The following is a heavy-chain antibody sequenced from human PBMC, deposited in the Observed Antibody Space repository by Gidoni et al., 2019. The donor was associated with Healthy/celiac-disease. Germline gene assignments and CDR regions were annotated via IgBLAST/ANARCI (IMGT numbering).Heavy chain of an antibody. CDR3: ARDGYSYGPSHGMDV. Sequence: QVQLQESGPGLVKPSETLSLTSTVPGGPISSYYWSWIRQPPGKGLEWIGYIYYSGSTNYNPSLKSRVTISVDTSKNQFSLKLSSVTAADTAVYYCARDGYSYGPSHGMDVWGQGTTVTVSS. J-gene: IGHJ6*02. CDR1: GGPISSYY. CDR2: IYYSGST. V-gene: IGHV4-59*01. D-gene: IGHD5-18*01.